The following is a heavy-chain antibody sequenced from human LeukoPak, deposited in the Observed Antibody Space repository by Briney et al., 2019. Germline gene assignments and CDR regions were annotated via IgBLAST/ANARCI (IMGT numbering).Heavy chain of an antibody. D-gene: IGHD3-10*01. Sequence: ASVKVSCKASGYTFPGYYMHWVRQAPGQGLEWMGWINPNSGGTNYAQKFQGRVTMTRDTSISTAYMELSRLRSDDTAVYYCARDYYGSGSYYSRVDPWGQGTLVTVSS. CDR1: GYTFPGYY. V-gene: IGHV1-2*02. CDR3: ARDYYGSGSYYSRVDP. CDR2: INPNSGGT. J-gene: IGHJ5*02.